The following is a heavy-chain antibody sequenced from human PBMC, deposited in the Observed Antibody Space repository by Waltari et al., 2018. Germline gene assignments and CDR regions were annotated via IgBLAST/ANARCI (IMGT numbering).Heavy chain of an antibody. V-gene: IGHV3-30*18. CDR1: EFPFSTYG. CDR3: AKDTTIFGVALDY. D-gene: IGHD3-3*01. J-gene: IGHJ4*02. Sequence: QVQLVESGGGVVQPGRSLRLSCAASEFPFSTYGMHWVRQAPGKGLEWVAVISYDGSNENYADSLKGRFTISRDNSRNTLYLQMNSLRPEDTAVYYCAKDTTIFGVALDYWGQGTLVTVSS. CDR2: ISYDGSNE.